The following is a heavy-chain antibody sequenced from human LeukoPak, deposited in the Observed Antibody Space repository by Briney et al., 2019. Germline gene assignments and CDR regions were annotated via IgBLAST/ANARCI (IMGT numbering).Heavy chain of an antibody. J-gene: IGHJ4*02. V-gene: IGHV7-4-1*02. CDR3: VRDSLIKGASTLDH. D-gene: IGHD1-26*01. Sequence: ASVKGSCKASGYPFTSYAVNWVRQAPRQGLEWMGWINMGTENPTYAQDITGRFAFSLDTAVSTAYLQISSLKAEDTAVYYCVRDSLIKGASTLDHWGQGTLVTVSS. CDR1: GYPFTSYA. CDR2: INMGTENP.